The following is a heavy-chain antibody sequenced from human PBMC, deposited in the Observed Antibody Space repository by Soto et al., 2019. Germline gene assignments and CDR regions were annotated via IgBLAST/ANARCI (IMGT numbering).Heavy chain of an antibody. Sequence: SETLSLTCTVSGGSISNSYWTWVRQPPGKGLEWIGYVYYSGSTNYNPSLESRVTISIDASKNQFSLKMKSVTAADTAVYYCVRDYLLTGFDPWGQGALVTVS. CDR2: VYYSGST. V-gene: IGHV4-59*01. D-gene: IGHD3-9*01. CDR3: VRDYLLTGFDP. CDR1: GGSISNSY. J-gene: IGHJ5*02.